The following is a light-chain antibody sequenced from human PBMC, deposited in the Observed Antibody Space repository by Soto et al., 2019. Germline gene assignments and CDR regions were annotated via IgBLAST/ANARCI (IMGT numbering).Light chain of an antibody. CDR2: AAS. J-gene: IGKJ1*01. Sequence: DIQMTQSPSSLSASVGDRVTITCRASQSIVTYLNWYLQKPGKAPKLLIYAASNLQSGVPSRFSGSGSGTDFTLTISSLQPEDFATYFCQQGYSTPPWTFGQGTKLEIK. CDR3: QQGYSTPPWT. CDR1: QSIVTY. V-gene: IGKV1-39*01.